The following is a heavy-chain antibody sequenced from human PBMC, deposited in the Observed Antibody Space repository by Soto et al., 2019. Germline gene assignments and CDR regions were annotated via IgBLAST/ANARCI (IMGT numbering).Heavy chain of an antibody. CDR3: TTGAGVTAYPLFWA. Sequence: PGGSLRLSCAASGITFTNAWMGWVRQAPGKGLEWIGRLKSRRDGGASDFAAPVKGRFSISKDESKNTLYLQMNSLKTEDTAVYYCTTGAGVTAYPLFWAWGQGTVVTVSS. J-gene: IGHJ5*02. V-gene: IGHV3-15*01. CDR2: LKSRRDGGAS. CDR1: GITFTNAW. D-gene: IGHD2-21*02.